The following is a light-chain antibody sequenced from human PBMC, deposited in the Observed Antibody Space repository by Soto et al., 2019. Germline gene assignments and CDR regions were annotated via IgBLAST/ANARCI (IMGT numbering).Light chain of an antibody. J-gene: IGKJ1*01. CDR2: GAS. CDR1: QSVNNN. V-gene: IGKV3-15*01. Sequence: ETLMTQSPATLSVSPGERATLSCRASQSVNNNLAWYQQKLGQAPRVLIYGASTRATDIPARFTGSGSGTEFILTITSLQSEDSAVYYCQEYNTWPWTFGQGTKVDIK. CDR3: QEYNTWPWT.